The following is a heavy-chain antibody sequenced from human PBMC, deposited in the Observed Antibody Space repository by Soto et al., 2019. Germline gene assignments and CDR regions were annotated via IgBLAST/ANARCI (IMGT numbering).Heavy chain of an antibody. CDR1: GGSFSGYY. V-gene: IGHV4-34*01. D-gene: IGHD2-15*01. CDR3: ARSYCSGGSCLIPYFDY. Sequence: SETLSLTCAVYGGSFSGYYWSWIRQPPGKGLEWIGEINHSGSTNYNPSLKSRVTISVETSKNQFSLKLSSVTAADTAVYYCARSYCSGGSCLIPYFDYWGQGTLVTVSS. CDR2: INHSGST. J-gene: IGHJ4*02.